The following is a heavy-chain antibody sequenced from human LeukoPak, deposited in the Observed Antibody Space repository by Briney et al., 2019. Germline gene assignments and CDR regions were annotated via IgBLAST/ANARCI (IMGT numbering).Heavy chain of an antibody. CDR1: GFTFSSYG. Sequence: QPGGSLRLSCAASGFTFSSYGMHWVRQAPGKGLEWVAFIRYDGSNKYYAVSVKGRFTISRDNSKNTLYLQMNSLRAEDTAVYYCAKECTNGVCLHYWGQGTLVTVSS. J-gene: IGHJ4*02. V-gene: IGHV3-30*02. CDR3: AKECTNGVCLHY. CDR2: IRYDGSNK. D-gene: IGHD2-8*01.